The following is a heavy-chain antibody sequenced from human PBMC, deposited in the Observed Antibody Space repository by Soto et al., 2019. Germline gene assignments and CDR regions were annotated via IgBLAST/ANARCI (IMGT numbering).Heavy chain of an antibody. CDR1: GYTFTSYA. CDR3: ARGDGEPIGWFDP. CDR2: INAGNGNT. V-gene: IGHV1-3*01. Sequence: QVQLVQSGAEVKKPGASVKVSCKASGYTFTSYAMHWVRQAPGQRLEWMGWINAGNGNTKYSQKFQGRVTITRGTGASTAYTERSSLISEDPAVYYCARGDGEPIGWFDPWCQGTLVTVSS. J-gene: IGHJ5*02. D-gene: IGHD7-27*01.